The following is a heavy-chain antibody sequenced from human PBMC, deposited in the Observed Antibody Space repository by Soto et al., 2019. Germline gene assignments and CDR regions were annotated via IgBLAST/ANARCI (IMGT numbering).Heavy chain of an antibody. D-gene: IGHD3-9*01. CDR1: GGSISSGGYY. V-gene: IGHV4-31*03. J-gene: IGHJ4*02. Sequence: QVQLQESGPGLVKPSQTLSLTCTVSGGSISSGGYYWSWIRQHPGKGLEWIGYIYYSGSTYYNPSLKSRVTISVDTSKNQFSLKLSSVTAADTAVYYCARGGLDILTGYPNFNFDYWGQGTLVTVSS. CDR2: IYYSGST. CDR3: ARGGLDILTGYPNFNFDY.